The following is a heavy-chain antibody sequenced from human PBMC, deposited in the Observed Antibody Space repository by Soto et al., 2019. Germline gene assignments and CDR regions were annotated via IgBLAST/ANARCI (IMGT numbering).Heavy chain of an antibody. CDR3: ARGIAVAGTVY. V-gene: IGHV1-69*02. J-gene: IGHJ4*02. Sequence: QVQLVQSGAEVQKPGSSVKVSCKASGGTFSSYTISWVRQAPGQGLEWMGRIIPILGIANYAQKFQGRVTITADKSTSTAYMELSSPRSEDTAVYYCARGIAVAGTVYWGQGTLVTVSS. CDR2: IIPILGIA. CDR1: GGTFSSYT. D-gene: IGHD6-19*01.